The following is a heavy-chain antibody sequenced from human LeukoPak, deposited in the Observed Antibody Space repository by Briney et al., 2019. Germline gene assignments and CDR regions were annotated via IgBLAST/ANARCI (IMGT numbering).Heavy chain of an antibody. J-gene: IGHJ5*02. V-gene: IGHV4-39*01. D-gene: IGHD2-21*02. CDR1: GGSISSSSYY. CDR3: ARHCGGDCYSGLWFDP. CDR2: IYYSGST. Sequence: SETLSLTCTVSGGSISSSSYYWGWIRQPPGEGLEWIGSIYYSGSTYYNPSLKSRVTISVDTSKNQFSLKLSSVTAADTAVYYCARHCGGDCYSGLWFDPWGQGTLVTVSS.